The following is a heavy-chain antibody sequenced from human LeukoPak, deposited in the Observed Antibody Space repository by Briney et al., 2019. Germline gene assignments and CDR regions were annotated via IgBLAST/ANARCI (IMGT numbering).Heavy chain of an antibody. V-gene: IGHV4-4*02. CDR2: ISLSGRT. Sequence: SGTLSLTCDVSGGSISRTNWWSWVRQYPGQGLEWIGEISLSGRTNYNPSLQSRVTMSLDESKNQLSLDLASVTAADTAVYYCSRESGAFSPFGYWGQGTLVTVHS. CDR1: GGSISRTNW. CDR3: SRESGAFSPFGY. D-gene: IGHD1-26*01. J-gene: IGHJ4*02.